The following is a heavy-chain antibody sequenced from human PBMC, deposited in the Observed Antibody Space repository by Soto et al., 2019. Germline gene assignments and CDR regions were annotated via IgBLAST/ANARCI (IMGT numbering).Heavy chain of an antibody. Sequence: SETLSLTCTVSGGTISSYCWSWIRQPPGKGLEWIGYIYDSGSTNYNPSLKSRVTISVDTSKNQFSLKLTSVTAADTAVYYCAGPPRYRGQGTLVTVSS. V-gene: IGHV4-59*01. CDR1: GGTISSYC. J-gene: IGHJ4*02. CDR3: AGPPRY. CDR2: IYDSGST. D-gene: IGHD2-2*01.